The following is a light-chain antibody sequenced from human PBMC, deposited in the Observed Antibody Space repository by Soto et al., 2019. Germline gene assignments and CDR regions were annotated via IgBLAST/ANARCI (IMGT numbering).Light chain of an antibody. Sequence: QSVLTQPPSVSGAPGQRVTIPCTGSSSNIGSFYDVHWYQQHPGTVPKLLIYGDNNRPSGVPDRFSGSKSGTAASLAITGPQAEDEADDYCQSNANTRNHVVFGGGTKLTVL. CDR2: GDN. J-gene: IGLJ2*01. CDR3: QSNANTRNHVV. CDR1: SSNIGSFYD. V-gene: IGLV1-40*01.